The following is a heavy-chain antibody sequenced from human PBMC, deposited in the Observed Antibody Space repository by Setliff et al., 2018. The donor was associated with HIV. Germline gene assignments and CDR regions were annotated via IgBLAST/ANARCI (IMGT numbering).Heavy chain of an antibody. V-gene: IGHV4-59*01. CDR3: ARVGYNDDSGYPYNWFDP. J-gene: IGHJ5*02. D-gene: IGHD3-22*01. CDR1: GGSIRSYY. Sequence: SETLSLTCTVSGGSIRSYYWSWIRQPPGKGLEWLGHAHYSGSNKNNPSLRSRISMAVDTSKNQVSLKLSSVTAADTAVYYCARVGYNDDSGYPYNWFDPWGQGTLVTVSS. CDR2: AHYSGSN.